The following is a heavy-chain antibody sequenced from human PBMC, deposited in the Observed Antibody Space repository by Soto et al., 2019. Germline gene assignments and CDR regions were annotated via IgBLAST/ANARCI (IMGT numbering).Heavy chain of an antibody. CDR2: INPDSGGT. J-gene: IGHJ3*02. CDR3: ARDDGQSRDIFDM. V-gene: IGHV1-2*02. D-gene: IGHD2-15*01. CDR1: GYTFTDYY. Sequence: QVQLVQSGAEVKKPGASVKVSCKASGYTFTDYYLHWVRQAPGQGLEWMGWINPDSGGTNYAQKCQDRVTMTRDTSNSTAYMELSRLRPDDEAVYFCARDDGQSRDIFDMWGQGTVVTV.